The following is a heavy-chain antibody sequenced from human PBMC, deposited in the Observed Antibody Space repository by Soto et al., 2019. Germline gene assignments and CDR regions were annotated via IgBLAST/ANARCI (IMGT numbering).Heavy chain of an antibody. D-gene: IGHD6-19*01. CDR1: GFTFSSYA. CDR3: ARDMTPAVADGEGPFDY. Sequence: PGGSLRLSCAASGFTFSSYAMHWVRQAPGKGLEWVAVISYDGSNKYYADSVKGRFTISRDNSKNTLYLQMNSLRAEDTAVYYCARDMTPAVADGEGPFDYWGQGTLVTVSS. J-gene: IGHJ4*02. V-gene: IGHV3-30-3*01. CDR2: ISYDGSNK.